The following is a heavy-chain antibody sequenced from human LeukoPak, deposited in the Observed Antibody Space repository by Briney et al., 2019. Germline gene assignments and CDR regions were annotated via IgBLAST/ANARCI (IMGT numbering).Heavy chain of an antibody. CDR1: GYTFTSYG. CDR3: ARALGYCSSTSCPIDY. V-gene: IGHV1-18*01. CDR2: ISAYNGNT. D-gene: IGHD2-2*01. J-gene: IGHJ4*02. Sequence: ASVKASCKASGYTFTSYGISWVRQAPGQGLEWMGWISAYNGNTNYAQKLQGTVTMTTDTSTSTAYMELRSLRSDDTAVYYCARALGYCSSTSCPIDYWGQGTLVTVSS.